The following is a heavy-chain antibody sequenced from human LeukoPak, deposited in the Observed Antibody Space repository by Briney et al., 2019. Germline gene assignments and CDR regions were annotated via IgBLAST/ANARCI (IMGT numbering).Heavy chain of an antibody. V-gene: IGHV3-23*01. CDR2: ISGSGGRT. CDR3: AKDQLWFGELLYLFDY. CDR1: GFTFDKYA. J-gene: IGHJ4*02. D-gene: IGHD3-10*01. Sequence: GGSLRLSCAASGFTFDKYAMSWVRQAPGKGLEWVSAISGSGGRTYYADSVKGRFTISRDNSKNTLYLQMNSLRAEDTAVYYCAKDQLWFGELLYLFDYWGQGTLVTVSS.